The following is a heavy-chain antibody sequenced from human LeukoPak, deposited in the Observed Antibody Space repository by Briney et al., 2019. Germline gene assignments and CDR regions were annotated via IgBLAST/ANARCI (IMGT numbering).Heavy chain of an antibody. CDR1: GFTFSSYA. Sequence: GGSLRLSCAASGFTFSSYAMSWVRQAPGKGLEWVSAISGSGGSTYYADSVKGRFTISRDNSKNTLYLQMNSLRAEDTAVYYGAKGQRDGYNPWDYWGQGTLVTVSS. CDR2: ISGSGGST. D-gene: IGHD5-24*01. J-gene: IGHJ4*02. CDR3: AKGQRDGYNPWDY. V-gene: IGHV3-23*01.